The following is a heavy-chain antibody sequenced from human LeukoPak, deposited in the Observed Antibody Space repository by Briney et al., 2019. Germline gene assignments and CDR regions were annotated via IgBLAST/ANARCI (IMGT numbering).Heavy chain of an antibody. CDR2: IFISGNT. J-gene: IGHJ4*02. V-gene: IGHV4-4*07. CDR3: ARHDMDVAGGGLDYFDH. CDR1: GDSFSSYY. Sequence: SETLSLTCAVSGDSFSSYYWNWIRQPAGKGLEWIGRIFISGNTDYNPSLKSRVTMSVDTSKNQFSVKLSSVTTADTAVYYCARHDMDVAGGGLDYFDHWGQGTLVTVSS. D-gene: IGHD1-26*01.